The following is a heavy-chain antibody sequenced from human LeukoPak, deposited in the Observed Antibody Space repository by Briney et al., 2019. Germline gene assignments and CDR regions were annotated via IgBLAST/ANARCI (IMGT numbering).Heavy chain of an antibody. D-gene: IGHD6-19*01. J-gene: IGHJ4*02. CDR3: AKDKDSSGFGKKFDY. CDR2: ISGSGGST. V-gene: IGHV3-23*01. Sequence: GGSLRLSCAASGFTFSSYAMSWVRQAPGKGLEWVSGISGSGGSTYYADSVKGRFTISRDNSKNTLYLQMNSLRAEDTAVYYCAKDKDSSGFGKKFDYWGQGTLVTVSS. CDR1: GFTFSSYA.